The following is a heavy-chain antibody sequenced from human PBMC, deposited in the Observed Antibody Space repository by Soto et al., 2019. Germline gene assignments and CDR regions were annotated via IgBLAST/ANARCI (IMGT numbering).Heavy chain of an antibody. J-gene: IGHJ6*02. Sequence: SETLSITCTVSGGSMSSTGYYWSWIRQHPGKGLEWIGYIYYSGSTYYNPSLKSRVTISLDTSKKQFSLKLSSVTASDTAMYYCARQGSNGAYYYYGMDVWGQGTTVTVSS. CDR2: IYYSGST. CDR3: ARQGSNGAYYYYGMDV. D-gene: IGHD2-8*01. V-gene: IGHV4-31*03. CDR1: GGSMSSTGYY.